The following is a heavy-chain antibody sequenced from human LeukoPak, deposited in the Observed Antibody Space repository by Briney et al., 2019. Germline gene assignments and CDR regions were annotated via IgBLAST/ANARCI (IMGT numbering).Heavy chain of an antibody. Sequence: PGGSLRLSCTASGFTFGDYAMSWVRQAPGKGLEWVGFIRSKAYGGTTEYAASVKGRFTISRDDSKSIAYLQMNSLKTEDTAVYYCTRAPSNSCFDYWGRGTLVTVSS. CDR3: TRAPSNSCFDY. D-gene: IGHD2-15*01. J-gene: IGHJ4*02. CDR2: IRSKAYGGTT. V-gene: IGHV3-49*04. CDR1: GFTFGDYA.